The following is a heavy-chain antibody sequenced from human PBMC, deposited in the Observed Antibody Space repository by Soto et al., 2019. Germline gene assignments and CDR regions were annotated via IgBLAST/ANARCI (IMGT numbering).Heavy chain of an antibody. CDR1: GFSLSNGGVG. D-gene: IGHD1-1*01. J-gene: IGHJ4*02. CDR2: IYWDDDK. V-gene: IGHV2-5*02. CDR3: AHRQGGYNWNDAYFDY. Sequence: QITLKESGPTLVKPTQTLTLTCTFSGFSLSNGGVGVGWVRQPPGKALECLALIYWDDDKRYSPSLKSRLTITKDTSKNQVVLTMTTMDPVDTATYYCAHRQGGYNWNDAYFDYWAQGTLVTVSS.